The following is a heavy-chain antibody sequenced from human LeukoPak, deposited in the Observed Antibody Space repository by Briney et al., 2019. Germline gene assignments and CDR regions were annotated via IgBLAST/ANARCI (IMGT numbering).Heavy chain of an antibody. CDR1: GFTFSTYE. CDR3: VRFSSSWYSSFDL. Sequence: PGGSLRLSCAASGFTFSTYEMNWVRQAPGKGLEWVSYIVGSSGSTMSYADSVKGRFTTSRDNAKNSLHLQMNSLRAEDTAVYYCVRFSSSWYSSFDLWGQGTMVTVSS. V-gene: IGHV3-48*03. J-gene: IGHJ3*01. D-gene: IGHD6-19*01. CDR2: IVGSSGSTM.